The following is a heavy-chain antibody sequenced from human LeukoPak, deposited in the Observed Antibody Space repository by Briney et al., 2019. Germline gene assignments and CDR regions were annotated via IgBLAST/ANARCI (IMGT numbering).Heavy chain of an antibody. CDR1: GDSVSSNSAA. D-gene: IGHD6-6*01. J-gene: IGHJ5*02. CDR2: TYYRSKWYN. CDR3: ARGNREYSTSSRWFDP. Sequence: PSQTLSLTCAISGDSVSSNSAAWNWIRQSPSRGLEWLGRTYYRSKWYNDYAVSVKSRITINPDTSKNQFSLQLNSVTPEDTAVYYCARGNREYSTSSRWFDPWGQGTLVTVSS. V-gene: IGHV6-1*01.